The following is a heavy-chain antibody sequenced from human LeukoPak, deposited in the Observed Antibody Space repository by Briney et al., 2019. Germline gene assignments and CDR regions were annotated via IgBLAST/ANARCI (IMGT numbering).Heavy chain of an antibody. CDR3: ARERGYSYTYVDY. CDR2: MIPILGIA. D-gene: IGHD5-18*01. CDR1: SCWFSNYC. V-gene: IGHV1-69*04. J-gene: IGHJ4*02. Sequence: ASVTVSYKASSCWFSNYCITWVRQAPGHGLEWMGRMIPILGIANYAQKFQGRVTITADKSTSTAYMELGSLRSEDTAVYYCARERGYSYTYVDYWGQGTLVTVSS.